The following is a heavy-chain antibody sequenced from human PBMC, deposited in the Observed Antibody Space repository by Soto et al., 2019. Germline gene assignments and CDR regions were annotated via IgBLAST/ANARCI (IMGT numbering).Heavy chain of an antibody. CDR3: AKGSTLWFGESRPFDY. V-gene: IGHV3-23*01. D-gene: IGHD3-10*01. J-gene: IGHJ4*02. CDR1: GFTFSSYS. CDR2: ISGSGGST. Sequence: XGSLRLSCAASGFTFSSYSMNWVRQAPGKGLEWVSAISGSGGSTYYADSVKGRFTISRDNSKNTLYLQMNSLRAEDTAVYYCAKGSTLWFGESRPFDYWGQGTLVTVSS.